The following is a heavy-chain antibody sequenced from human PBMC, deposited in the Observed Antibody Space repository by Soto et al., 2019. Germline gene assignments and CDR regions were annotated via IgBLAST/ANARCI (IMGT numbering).Heavy chain of an antibody. V-gene: IGHV1-8*01. CDR3: AREKTRYGMDV. CDR1: GYTFTSYD. CDR2: MNPNSGNT. Sequence: QVQLVQSGAEVKKPGASVTVSCKASGYTFTSYDINWVRQATGQGLEWMGWMNPNSGNTGYAQKSQXRVTMSRNTSISTAYMELSSLRSEDTAVYFCAREKTRYGMDVWGQGTTVTVSS. J-gene: IGHJ6*02.